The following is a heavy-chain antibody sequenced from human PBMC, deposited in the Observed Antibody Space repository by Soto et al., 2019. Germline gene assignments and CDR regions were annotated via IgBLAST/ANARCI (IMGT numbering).Heavy chain of an antibody. D-gene: IGHD6-19*01. J-gene: IGHJ4*02. CDR2: IIPIFGTA. Sequence: SVKVSCKASGYIFTDYYIRWVRQAPGQGLEWMGGIIPIFGTANYAQKFQGRVTITADESTSTAYMELSSLRSEDTAVYYCASNRGSGSNYWGQGTLVTVSS. CDR1: GYIFTDYY. V-gene: IGHV1-69*13. CDR3: ASNRGSGSNY.